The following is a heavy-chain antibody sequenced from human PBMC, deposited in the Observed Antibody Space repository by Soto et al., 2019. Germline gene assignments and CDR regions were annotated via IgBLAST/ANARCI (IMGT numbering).Heavy chain of an antibody. Sequence: QVQLQESGPGLVKPSQTLSLTCTVSGDSISRGGYYWNWLRQHPRKGLEWIGYIYHSGSTIYNPSLKSRVTISVDTSKNRLALEVSNVPAADTAVYYCARDGDGAYGLGWFDPWGQGILVTVSS. CDR3: ARDGDGAYGLGWFDP. J-gene: IGHJ5*02. CDR2: IYHSGST. V-gene: IGHV4-31*03. CDR1: GDSISRGGYY. D-gene: IGHD2-21*01.